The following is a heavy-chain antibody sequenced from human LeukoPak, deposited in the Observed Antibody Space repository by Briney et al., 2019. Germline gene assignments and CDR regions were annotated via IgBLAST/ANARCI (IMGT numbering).Heavy chain of an antibody. CDR2: IYISGTT. Sequence: SETLSLTCTVSGGSISSYYWSWVRQTAGKGREWIGRIYISGTTNYNPSLKSRVTMSLDTSKNQLSLRLTSVTAADTAVYYCARDEARTGYIHYWGQGTLITVSS. CDR3: ARDEARTGYIHY. V-gene: IGHV4-4*07. J-gene: IGHJ4*02. CDR1: GGSISSYY. D-gene: IGHD3-9*01.